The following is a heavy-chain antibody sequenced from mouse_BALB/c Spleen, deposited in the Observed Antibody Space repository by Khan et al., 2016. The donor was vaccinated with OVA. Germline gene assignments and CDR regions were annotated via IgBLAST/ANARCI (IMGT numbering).Heavy chain of an antibody. CDR3: TRIYRSDFDY. J-gene: IGHJ2*01. CDR1: GYSFTGYF. V-gene: IGHV1-20*02. D-gene: IGHD1-1*01. CDR2: INPHIGET. Sequence: VQLKESGPELVRPGASVKISCTTSGYSFTGYFMNWVMQSHGKSLEWIGRINPHIGETFYNQRFKDKATLTVDESSSTAHMGLRSLASEDSAVYYCTRIYRSDFDYWGQGTTLTVSS.